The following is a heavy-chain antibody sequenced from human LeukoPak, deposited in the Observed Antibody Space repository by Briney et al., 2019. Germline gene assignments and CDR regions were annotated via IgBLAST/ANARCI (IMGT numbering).Heavy chain of an antibody. J-gene: IGHJ6*02. D-gene: IGHD5-24*01. Sequence: SGGSLRLSCATSGFTFTTYEMNWVRQAPGKGLEWVSFISSSGSPIYYADSVKGRFTISRDNAKNSLYLQMNSLRAEDTAVYYCAREWLYCGMDVWGQGTTVTVSS. V-gene: IGHV3-48*03. CDR1: GFTFTTYE. CDR3: AREWLYCGMDV. CDR2: ISSSGSPI.